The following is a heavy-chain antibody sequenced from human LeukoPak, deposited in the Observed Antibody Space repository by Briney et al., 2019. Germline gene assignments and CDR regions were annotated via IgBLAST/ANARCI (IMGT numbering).Heavy chain of an antibody. CDR1: GFTFSTYW. CDR3: TREAAAGIDY. CDR2: IKQDGSEK. Sequence: GGSLRLSCAASGFTFSTYWMSWVRQAPGKGLEWVANIKQDGSEKYYLDSVKGRFTISRDNAKNSLYLQMNSLRAEDTAVYFCTREAAAGIDYWGQGTPVTVSS. D-gene: IGHD6-13*01. J-gene: IGHJ4*02. V-gene: IGHV3-7*01.